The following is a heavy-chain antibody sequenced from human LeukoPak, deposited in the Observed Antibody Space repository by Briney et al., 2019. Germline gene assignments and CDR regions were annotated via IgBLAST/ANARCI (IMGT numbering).Heavy chain of an antibody. CDR2: IYYSGST. V-gene: IGHV4-39*01. J-gene: IGHJ4*02. CDR3: ARRMVRGVINY. D-gene: IGHD3-10*01. CDR1: GFTCSSYG. Sequence: GSLRLSCAASGFTCSSYGMSWVRQPPGKGLEWIGSIYYSGSTYYNPSLKSRVTISVDTSKNQFSLKLSSVTAADTAVYYCARRMVRGVINYWGQGTLVTVSS.